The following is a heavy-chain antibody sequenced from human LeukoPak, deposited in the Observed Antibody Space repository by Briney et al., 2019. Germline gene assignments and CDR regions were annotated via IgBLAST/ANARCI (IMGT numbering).Heavy chain of an antibody. CDR3: ARRVVSEWYFDL. CDR2: IYHSGSS. D-gene: IGHD4-23*01. J-gene: IGHJ4*02. CDR1: GGSIRGYH. Sequence: SETLSLTCTVSGGSIRGYHWSWIRQPPGKGLEWIGYIYHSGSSNYNPSLKSRVTISTDTSKNQFSLNLISMTAADTAVYYCARRVVSEWYFDLWGQGTLVTVSS. V-gene: IGHV4-59*01.